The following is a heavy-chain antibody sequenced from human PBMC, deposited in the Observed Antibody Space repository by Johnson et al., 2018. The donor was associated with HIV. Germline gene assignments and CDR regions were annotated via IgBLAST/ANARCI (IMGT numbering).Heavy chain of an antibody. Sequence: VQLVESGGGLVQPGGSLRLSCVASGISFSSYWMHWVRQAPGKGLVWVSRIKSDGTSTNYADSVKGRFTISRDNAKDTLYLQLNSLRAEDTAVYFCAKANVSGSYWAFDIWGQGTMVTVSS. V-gene: IGHV3-74*01. CDR2: IKSDGTST. D-gene: IGHD3-10*01. CDR3: AKANVSGSYWAFDI. J-gene: IGHJ3*02. CDR1: GISFSSYW.